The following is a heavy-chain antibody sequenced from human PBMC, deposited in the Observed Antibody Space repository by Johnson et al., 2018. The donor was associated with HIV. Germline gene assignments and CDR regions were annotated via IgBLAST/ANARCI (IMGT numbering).Heavy chain of an antibody. Sequence: EVQLVESGGGLMQPGGSLRLSCVASGFTVSNNFMSWVRQAPGKGLEWVSGISWNGGSIGYADSVKGRFTISRDNAKSSLFLQMNSLRGEDTALYYCARDFKDSSSWYGAFDIWGQGTMVTVSS. CDR3: ARDFKDSSSWYGAFDI. CDR1: GFTVSNNF. J-gene: IGHJ3*02. V-gene: IGHV3-9*01. CDR2: ISWNGGSI. D-gene: IGHD6-13*01.